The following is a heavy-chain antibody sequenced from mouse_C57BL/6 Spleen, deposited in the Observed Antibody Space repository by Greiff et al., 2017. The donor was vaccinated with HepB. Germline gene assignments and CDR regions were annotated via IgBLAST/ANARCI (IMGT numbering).Heavy chain of an antibody. Sequence: VQLQQSGPGLVKPSQSLSLTCSVTGYSITSGYYWNWIRQFPGNKLEWMGYISYDGSNNYNPSLKNRISITRDTSKNQFFLKLNSVTTEDTATYYCARKQATAYWGQGTLVTVSA. CDR2: ISYDGSN. CDR3: ARKQATAY. J-gene: IGHJ3*01. CDR1: GYSITSGYY. V-gene: IGHV3-6*01. D-gene: IGHD3-2*02.